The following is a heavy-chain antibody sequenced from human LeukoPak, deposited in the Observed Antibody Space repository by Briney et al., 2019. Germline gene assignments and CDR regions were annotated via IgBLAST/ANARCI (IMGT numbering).Heavy chain of an antibody. CDR2: INPNSGGT. J-gene: IGHJ4*02. CDR1: GYTFTGYY. Sequence: GASVKVSCKASGYTFTGYYMHWVRQAPGQGLEWMGWINPNSGGTNYAQKFQGWVTMTRDTSISTAYMELSRLRSDDTAVYYCARDSWRDLVRPEYFDYWGQGTLVTVSS. CDR3: ARDSWRDLVRPEYFDY. D-gene: IGHD1-14*01. V-gene: IGHV1-2*04.